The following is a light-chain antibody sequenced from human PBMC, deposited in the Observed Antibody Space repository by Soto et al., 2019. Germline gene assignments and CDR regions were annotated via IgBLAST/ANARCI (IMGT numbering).Light chain of an antibody. CDR1: QSVRNSL. V-gene: IGKV3-20*01. Sequence: EIVLTQSPVTLSLSAAERSTLSCRASQSVRNSLLAWYQQKPGQPPRLLIYDASTRATATPERFSGSGSGTDFTLTISRLEPEDFAVYYCHQYDTIVQTFGQGTKVDIK. J-gene: IGKJ1*01. CDR3: HQYDTIVQT. CDR2: DAS.